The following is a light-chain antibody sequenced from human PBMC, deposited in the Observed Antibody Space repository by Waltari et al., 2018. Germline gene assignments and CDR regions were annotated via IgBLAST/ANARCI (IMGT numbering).Light chain of an antibody. V-gene: IGLV1-40*01. CDR1: SSNTGSYSH. CDR3: QSFDSSLDGYV. J-gene: IGLJ1*01. Sequence: QSVLTQPPSVSGAPGQRVTISCTGSSSNTGSYSHVHWYQHLPGTAPKVLVYANNNRPSGVPDLFSGSKSGASASLAITGRQAEDEADYHCQSFDSSLDGYVFGTGTKVTGL. CDR2: ANN.